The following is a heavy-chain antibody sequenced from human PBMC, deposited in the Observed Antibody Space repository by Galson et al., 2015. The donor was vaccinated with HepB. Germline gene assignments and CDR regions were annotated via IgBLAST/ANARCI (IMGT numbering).Heavy chain of an antibody. CDR2: IWYDGSNR. D-gene: IGHD2-15*01. J-gene: IGHJ3*01. V-gene: IGHV3-33*01. Sequence: SLRLSCAASGFPFSSYGMHWVRQAPGKGLEWVAAIWYDGSNRYHADSVKGRFTISRDNSKNTLYLQMSSLRAEDTALYSCARDLSGSGGALDFWGQGTMVIVSS. CDR3: ARDLSGSGGALDF. CDR1: GFPFSSYG.